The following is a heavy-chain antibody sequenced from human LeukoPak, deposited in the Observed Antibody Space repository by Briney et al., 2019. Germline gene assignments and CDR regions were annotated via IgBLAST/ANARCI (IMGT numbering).Heavy chain of an antibody. D-gene: IGHD3-22*01. V-gene: IGHV1-2*02. J-gene: IGHJ3*02. Sequence: ASVKVSCKASGYTFTDYYMHWVRQAPGQGLEWMGWINPSSGGTNYAQKFQGRVTVTRDTSISTAYMDLSRLRSDDTAVYYCARAGVWDYSDSSGYHNAAFDIWGXXTMVTVSX. CDR3: ARAGVWDYSDSSGYHNAAFDI. CDR1: GYTFTDYY. CDR2: INPSSGGT.